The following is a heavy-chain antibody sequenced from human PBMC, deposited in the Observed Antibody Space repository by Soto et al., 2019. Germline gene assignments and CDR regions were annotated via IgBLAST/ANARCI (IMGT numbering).Heavy chain of an antibody. Sequence: GGSLRLSCAASGFTFSSYSMNWVRQAPGKGLEWVSYISSSSSTIYYADSVKGRFTISRDNAKNSLYLQMNSLRAEDTAVYYCARDAYYDFWSGYPPYYWGQGTLVTVSS. V-gene: IGHV3-48*01. CDR3: ARDAYYDFWSGYPPYY. CDR1: GFTFSSYS. J-gene: IGHJ4*02. D-gene: IGHD3-3*01. CDR2: ISSSSSTI.